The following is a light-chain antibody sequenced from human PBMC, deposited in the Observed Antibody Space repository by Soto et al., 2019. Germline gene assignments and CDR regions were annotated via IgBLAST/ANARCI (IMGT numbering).Light chain of an antibody. Sequence: DIQMTQSPSSLSASVGDRVTISCRASQTVSPYLNWYRHKPGKAPELLIYYVSRLQSGVPSRFSASGSGTDFTLTIDSLQPADSATYYCQQSYITLAWTFGQGTKVDIK. CDR2: YVS. J-gene: IGKJ1*01. V-gene: IGKV1-39*01. CDR1: QTVSPY. CDR3: QQSYITLAWT.